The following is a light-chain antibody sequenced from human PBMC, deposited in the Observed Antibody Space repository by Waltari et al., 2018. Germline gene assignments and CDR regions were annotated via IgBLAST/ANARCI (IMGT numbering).Light chain of an antibody. CDR1: SSDVGGYNY. CDR2: EVS. V-gene: IGLV2-8*01. J-gene: IGLJ2*01. Sequence: QSALPQPPSASGSPGPSVTIPCTGSSSDVGGYNYVSWYQQHPGKAPKLMISEVSERPSGVPDRFSGSKSGNMASLTVSGLQAEDEADYYCSSYAGTNNLVFGGGTKLTVL. CDR3: SSYAGTNNLV.